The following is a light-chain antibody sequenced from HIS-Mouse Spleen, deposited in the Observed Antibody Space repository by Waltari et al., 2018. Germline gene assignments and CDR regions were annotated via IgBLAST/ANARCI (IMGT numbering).Light chain of an antibody. Sequence: QSALTQPASVSGSPGQSITISCTGTSRDVGRYNLVSWYQQHPGKAPKLMIYEGSKRPSGVSNRFSGSKSGHTASLTISGLQAEDEADYYCCSYAGSSTVFGGGTKLTVL. CDR2: EGS. V-gene: IGLV2-23*01. CDR3: CSYAGSSTV. CDR1: SRDVGRYNL. J-gene: IGLJ2*01.